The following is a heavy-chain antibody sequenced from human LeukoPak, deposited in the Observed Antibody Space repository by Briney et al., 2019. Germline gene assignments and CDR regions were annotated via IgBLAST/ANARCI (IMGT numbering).Heavy chain of an antibody. V-gene: IGHV4-59*08. J-gene: IGHJ3*02. CDR1: GGSISSYY. CDR2: IYYSGST. D-gene: IGHD4-23*01. CDR3: ARARAYGGNSGAFDI. Sequence: SETLSLTCTVSGGSISSYYWSWIRQPPGKGLEWIGYIYYSGSTNYNPSLKSRVTISVDTSKNQFSLKLSSVTAADTAVYYCARARAYGGNSGAFDIWGQGTMVTVSS.